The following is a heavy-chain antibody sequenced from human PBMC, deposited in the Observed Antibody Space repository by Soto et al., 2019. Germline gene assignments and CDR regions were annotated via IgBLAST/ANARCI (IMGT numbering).Heavy chain of an antibody. CDR1: GGSISSSNW. CDR3: ARGPVVDATFGLNWFDP. Sequence: LSLTCAVSGGSISSSNWWSWVRQPPGKGLEWIGEIYHSGSTNYSPSLKSRVTISVDKSKNQFSLKLSSVTAADTAVYYCARGPVVDATFGLNWFDPWGQGTLVTVSS. V-gene: IGHV4-4*02. CDR2: IYHSGST. D-gene: IGHD2-15*01. J-gene: IGHJ5*02.